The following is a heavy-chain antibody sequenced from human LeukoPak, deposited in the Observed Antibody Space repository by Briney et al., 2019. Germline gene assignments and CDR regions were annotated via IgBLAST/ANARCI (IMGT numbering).Heavy chain of an antibody. J-gene: IGHJ4*02. CDR1: GGSISSSSYY. CDR2: IYYSGST. Sequence: SETLSLTCTVSGGSISSSSYYWGWIRQPPAKGPEWIGGIYYSGSTYYNPSLKSRVTISIDTSKNQFSLKLSSVTAADTAVYYCARLGAGPTYYDFWSGYSSFYFDYWGQGTLVTVSS. V-gene: IGHV4-39*01. D-gene: IGHD3-3*01. CDR3: ARLGAGPTYYDFWSGYSSFYFDY.